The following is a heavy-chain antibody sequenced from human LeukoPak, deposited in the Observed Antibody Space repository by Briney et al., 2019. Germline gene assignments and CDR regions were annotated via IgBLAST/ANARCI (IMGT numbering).Heavy chain of an antibody. V-gene: IGHV3-21*01. CDR1: GFTFSSYS. J-gene: IGHJ4*02. CDR2: VSSSSSYI. Sequence: GGSLRLSCAASGFTFSSYSMNWVCQAPGKGLEWVSSVSSSSSYISYADSVKGRFTISRDNAKNSLYLQMNSLRAEDTAVYYCARVPRGGTGYYFDYWGQGTLVTVSS. CDR3: ARVPRGGTGYYFDY. D-gene: IGHD2-15*01.